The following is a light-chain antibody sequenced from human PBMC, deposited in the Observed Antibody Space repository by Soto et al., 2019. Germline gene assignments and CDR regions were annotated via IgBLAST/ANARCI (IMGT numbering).Light chain of an antibody. J-gene: IGLJ2*01. CDR3: SSYTSSNTLVV. V-gene: IGLV2-14*01. Sequence: QSALTQPASVSGSPGQSITISCTGTSSDVGGYNFVSWYEQHPGKAPKLIIYEVNGRPSGVSDRFSGSKSGNTASLTISGLQAEDEADYYCSSYTSSNTLVVFGGGTQLIVL. CDR1: SSDVGGYNF. CDR2: EVN.